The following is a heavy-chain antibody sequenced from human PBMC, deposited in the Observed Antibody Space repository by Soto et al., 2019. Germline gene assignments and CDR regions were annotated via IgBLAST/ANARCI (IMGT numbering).Heavy chain of an antibody. CDR3: ARAQEGPTVTEYFDY. CDR1: GGTFSSYT. D-gene: IGHD4-17*01. J-gene: IGHJ4*02. Sequence: GASVKVSCKASGGTFSSYTISWVRQAPGQELEWMGRIIPILGIANYAQKFQGRVTITADKSTSTAYMELSSLRSEDTAVYYCARAQEGPTVTEYFDYWGRGTLVTVSS. CDR2: IIPILGIA. V-gene: IGHV1-69*02.